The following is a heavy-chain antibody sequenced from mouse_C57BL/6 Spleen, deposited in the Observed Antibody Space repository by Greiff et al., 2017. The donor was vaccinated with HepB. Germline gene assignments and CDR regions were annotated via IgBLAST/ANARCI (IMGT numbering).Heavy chain of an antibody. Sequence: QVQLHQPGAELVMPGASVKLSCKASGYTFTSYWMHWVKQRPGQGLEWIGEIDPSDSYTNYNQKFKGKSTLTVDKSSSTAYMQLSSLTSEDSAVYYCAREGLLGQNFDYWGQGTTLTVSS. D-gene: IGHD3-3*01. CDR1: GYTFTSYW. V-gene: IGHV1-69*01. J-gene: IGHJ2*01. CDR2: IDPSDSYT. CDR3: AREGLLGQNFDY.